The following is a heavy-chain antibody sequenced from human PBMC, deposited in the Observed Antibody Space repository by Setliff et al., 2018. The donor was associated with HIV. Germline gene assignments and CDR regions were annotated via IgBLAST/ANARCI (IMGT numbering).Heavy chain of an antibody. CDR3: SRGTYYKGLDP. CDR1: GGSINTGGYY. V-gene: IGHV4-31*11. J-gene: IGHJ5*02. CDR2: IYYTGTT. D-gene: IGHD3-10*01. Sequence: PSETLSLTCVVSGGSINTGGYYWIWIRQVPGKGLEWIGSIYYTGTTNYNPSLESRLTISIDTSQNHFSLKLTSVTAADTALYFCSRGTYYKGLDPWGQGTLVTV.